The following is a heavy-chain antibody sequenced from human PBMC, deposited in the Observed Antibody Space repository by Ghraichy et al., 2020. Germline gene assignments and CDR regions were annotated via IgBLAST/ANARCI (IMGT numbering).Heavy chain of an antibody. CDR3: AKLFQQWLVLWSSLDH. D-gene: IGHD6-19*01. V-gene: IGHV3-30*18. CDR1: GFTFSTYG. J-gene: IGHJ4*02. Sequence: LSLTCAASGFTFSTYGMHWVRQAPGKGLEWVAVIAYDGSNKNYADSVKGRFTISRDNSKNTLYLQMNSLRAEDTAVYYCAKLFQQWLVLWSSLDHWGRGTPVTVSS. CDR2: IAYDGSNK.